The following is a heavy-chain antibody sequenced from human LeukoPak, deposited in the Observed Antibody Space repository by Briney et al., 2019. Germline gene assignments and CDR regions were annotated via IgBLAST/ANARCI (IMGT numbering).Heavy chain of an antibody. CDR3: ARDYSSGWYYFDY. V-gene: IGHV3-53*01. J-gene: IGHJ4*02. CDR1: GFTVSSNY. D-gene: IGHD6-19*01. CDR2: IYSGGST. Sequence: GGSLRLSCAASGFTVSSNYMSWVCQAPGKGLEWVSVIYSGGSTYYADSVKGRFTISRDNSKNTLYLQMNSLRAEDTAVYYCARDYSSGWYYFDYWGQGTLVTVSS.